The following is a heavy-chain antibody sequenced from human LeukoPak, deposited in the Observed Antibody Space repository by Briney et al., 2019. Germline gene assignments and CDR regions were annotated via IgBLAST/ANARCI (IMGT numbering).Heavy chain of an antibody. CDR2: INPSGST. Sequence: SETLSLTCAVDGGSFSGYYWSWIRQPPGKGLEWIGEINPSGSTNYNPSLKSRVTISVDTSKHQFSLKLSSVTAADTAVYYCARLTGYDFWSGYFLLGYYYYYMDVWGKGTTVTVSS. CDR3: ARLTGYDFWSGYFLLGYYYYYMDV. V-gene: IGHV4-34*01. CDR1: GGSFSGYY. D-gene: IGHD3-3*01. J-gene: IGHJ6*03.